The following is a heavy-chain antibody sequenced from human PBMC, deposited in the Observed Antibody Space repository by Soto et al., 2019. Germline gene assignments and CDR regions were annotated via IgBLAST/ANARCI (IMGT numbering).Heavy chain of an antibody. CDR3: ARQEGSWLYSYGSGYYGMDV. CDR1: GGSISRSSYY. J-gene: IGHJ6*02. Sequence: PSETMSLTCPVSGGSISRSSYYWGWIRHPPGQGLEWIGRIYYSGSTYYNPSLKGRVTISGDTSKNKFSLKLSSVTAADTAVYYCARQEGSWLYSYGSGYYGMDVWGQGTTVTVSS. V-gene: IGHV4-39*01. D-gene: IGHD5-18*01. CDR2: IYYSGST.